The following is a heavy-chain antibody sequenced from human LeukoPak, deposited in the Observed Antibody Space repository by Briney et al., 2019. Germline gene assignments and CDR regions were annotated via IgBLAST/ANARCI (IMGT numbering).Heavy chain of an antibody. J-gene: IGHJ4*02. CDR1: GFTFSSYA. D-gene: IGHD4-23*01. CDR2: ISYDGSKK. V-gene: IGHV3-30*04. Sequence: GGSLRLSCAASGFTFSSYAMHWVRQAPGKGLEWVAVISYDGSKKYYADSVKGRFTISRDNSKNTLYLQMNSLRAEDTAVYYCARDSHSFVRNSIGYWGQGTLVTVSS. CDR3: ARDSHSFVRNSIGY.